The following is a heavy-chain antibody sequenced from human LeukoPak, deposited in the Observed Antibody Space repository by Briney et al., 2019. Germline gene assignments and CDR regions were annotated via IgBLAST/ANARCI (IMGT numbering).Heavy chain of an antibody. CDR2: ISSSGSTI. D-gene: IGHD4-23*01. CDR3: ARDYGGSSPFDY. J-gene: IGHJ4*02. CDR1: GFTFSSYE. V-gene: IGHV3-48*03. Sequence: GGSLRLSCAASGFTFSSYEMHWVRQAPGKGLEWVSYISSSGSTIYYADSVKGRFTISRDNAKNSLYLQMNSLRAEDTAVYYCARDYGGSSPFDYWGQGTLVIVSS.